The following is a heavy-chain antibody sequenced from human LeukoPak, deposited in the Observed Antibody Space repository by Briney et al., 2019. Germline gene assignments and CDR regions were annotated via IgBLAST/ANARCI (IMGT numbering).Heavy chain of an antibody. D-gene: IGHD4-17*01. V-gene: IGHV3-7*01. J-gene: IGHJ3*02. Sequence: GGSLRLSCAASGFTFSSYWLSWVRQAPGKGLEWAANIKQDGSEKYYVDSVKGRFTISRDNAKNSLYLQMNSLRAEDTAVYYCARGDFNDYGDYVDAFDIWGQGTMVTVSS. CDR2: IKQDGSEK. CDR3: ARGDFNDYGDYVDAFDI. CDR1: GFTFSSYW.